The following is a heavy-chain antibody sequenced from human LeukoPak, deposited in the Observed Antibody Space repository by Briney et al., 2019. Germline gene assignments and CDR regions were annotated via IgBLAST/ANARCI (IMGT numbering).Heavy chain of an antibody. CDR2: ISSSGSTI. D-gene: IGHD6-13*01. Sequence: GGPLRLSCAASGFTFSDYYMSWIRQAPGKGLEWVSYISSSGSTIYYADSVKGRFTISGDNAKNSLYLQMNSLRAEDTAVYYCARGIRGSSWYYVSDPWGQGTLVTVSS. CDR3: ARGIRGSSWYYVSDP. CDR1: GFTFSDYY. V-gene: IGHV3-11*01. J-gene: IGHJ5*02.